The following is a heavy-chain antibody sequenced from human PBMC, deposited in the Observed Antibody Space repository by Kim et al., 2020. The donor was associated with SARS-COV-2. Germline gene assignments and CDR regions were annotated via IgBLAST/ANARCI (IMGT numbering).Heavy chain of an antibody. CDR3: AKGSIRKQVDSFFDY. Sequence: GGSLRLSCAASGFIFNDYAMFWVRQAPGKGLEWVSAISSSGGSSYYADSVKGRFTISRGSSESILYLQMNFLGVEDTAVYYCAKGSIRKQVDSFFDYWGQGTPVTVSS. CDR2: ISSSGGSS. D-gene: IGHD5-12*01. V-gene: IGHV3-23*01. CDR1: GFIFNDYA. J-gene: IGHJ4*02.